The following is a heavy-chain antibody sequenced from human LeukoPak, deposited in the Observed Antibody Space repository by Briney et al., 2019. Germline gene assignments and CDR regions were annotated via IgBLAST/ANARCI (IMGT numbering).Heavy chain of an antibody. Sequence: SETLSLTCTVSGGSISSGSYYWSWIRQPPGKGLEWIGYIYYSGSTNYNPSLKSRVTISVDTSKNQFSLKLSSVTAADTAVYYCARTVAYYYCMDVWGKGTTVTVSS. CDR1: GGSISSGSYY. CDR3: ARTVAYYYCMDV. CDR2: IYYSGST. J-gene: IGHJ6*03. D-gene: IGHD4-23*01. V-gene: IGHV4-61*01.